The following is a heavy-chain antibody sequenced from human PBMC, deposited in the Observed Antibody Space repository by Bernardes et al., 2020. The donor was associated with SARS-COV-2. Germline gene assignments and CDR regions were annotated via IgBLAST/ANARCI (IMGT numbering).Heavy chain of an antibody. CDR2: ISGSGGST. J-gene: IGHJ4*02. CDR3: AKESLDTMIVVVITTYFDY. Sequence: VGSLRLSCAASGFTFSSSAMSWVRQAPGQGLEWVSAISGSGGSTYYADSVKGRFTISRDNSKNTLYLQMNSLRAEDTAVYYCAKESLDTMIVVVITTYFDYWGQGTLVTVSS. V-gene: IGHV3-23*01. CDR1: GFTFSSSA. D-gene: IGHD3-22*01.